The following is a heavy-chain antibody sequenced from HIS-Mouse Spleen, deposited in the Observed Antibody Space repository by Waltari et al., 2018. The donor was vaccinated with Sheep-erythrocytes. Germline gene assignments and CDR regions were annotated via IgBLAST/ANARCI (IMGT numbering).Heavy chain of an antibody. Sequence: QVQLQQWGAGLLKPSETLSLTCAVYGGSFSCYYWSWIRQPPGKGLEWIGEINHRGSTNYNPSLKSRVTISVDTSKNQFSLKLSSVTAADTAVYYCARSITMIVVVIKTNWFDPWGQGTLVTVSS. CDR3: ARSITMIVVVIKTNWFDP. CDR2: INHRGST. V-gene: IGHV4-34*01. CDR1: GGSFSCYY. D-gene: IGHD3-22*01. J-gene: IGHJ5*02.